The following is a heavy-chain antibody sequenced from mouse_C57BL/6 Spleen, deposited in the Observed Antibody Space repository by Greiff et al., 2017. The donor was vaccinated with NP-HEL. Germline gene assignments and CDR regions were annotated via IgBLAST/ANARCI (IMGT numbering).Heavy chain of an antibody. CDR2: ILPGSGST. J-gene: IGHJ3*01. D-gene: IGHD2-5*01. Sequence: QVQLKQSGAELMKPGASVKLSCKATGYTFTGYWIEWVKQRPGHGLEWIGEILPGSGSTNYNEKFKGKATFTADTSSNTAYMQLSSLTTEDSAIYYCARGGNSNSPWFAYWGQGTLVTVSA. V-gene: IGHV1-9*01. CDR3: ARGGNSNSPWFAY. CDR1: GYTFTGYW.